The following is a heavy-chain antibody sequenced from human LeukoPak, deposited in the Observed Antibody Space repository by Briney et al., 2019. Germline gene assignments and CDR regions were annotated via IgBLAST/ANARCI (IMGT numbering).Heavy chain of an antibody. V-gene: IGHV3-23*01. Sequence: GGSLRLSCVASGITFSSYAMSWVRQAPGKGLERVSGISGNGGSTYYADSVKGRSTISRDNSKNTLYLQMNSLRAEDTAVYYCAKDLGFSSSWYYFDYWGQGTLVTVSS. CDR2: ISGNGGST. J-gene: IGHJ4*02. D-gene: IGHD6-13*01. CDR3: AKDLGFSSSWYYFDY. CDR1: GITFSSYA.